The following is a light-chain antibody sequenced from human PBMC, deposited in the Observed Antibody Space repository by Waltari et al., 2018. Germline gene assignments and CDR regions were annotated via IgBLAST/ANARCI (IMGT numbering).Light chain of an antibody. CDR1: NSDIGGYNF. Sequence: QSALTQPASVSGSPGQSITISCTGSNSDIGGYNFVSWYQQHPGKAPKLMIYDLNKRTSGVSNRFSASKSGKTASLTISGLQAEDEANYYCSSYTTSSTLVFGGGTKVTVL. CDR2: DLN. V-gene: IGLV2-14*03. CDR3: SSYTTSSTLV. J-gene: IGLJ2*01.